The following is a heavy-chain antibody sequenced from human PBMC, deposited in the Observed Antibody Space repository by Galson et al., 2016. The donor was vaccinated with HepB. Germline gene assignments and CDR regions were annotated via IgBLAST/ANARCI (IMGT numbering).Heavy chain of an antibody. J-gene: IGHJ6*02. CDR1: GYTFTTYG. Sequence: KVSCKASGYTFTTYGISWVRQAPGQGLEWMGWISAYNGNTNYAQKLQGRVTVTTDTSTSTAYMELRSLRSDDTAVYYCARDPRKIRYQLLEIYYYYYAMDVWGQGTTVTVSS. CDR3: ARDPRKIRYQLLEIYYYYYAMDV. CDR2: ISAYNGNT. V-gene: IGHV1-18*01. D-gene: IGHD2-2*01.